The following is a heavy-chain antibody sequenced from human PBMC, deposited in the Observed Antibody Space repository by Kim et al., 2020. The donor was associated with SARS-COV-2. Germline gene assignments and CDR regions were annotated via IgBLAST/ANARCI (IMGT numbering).Heavy chain of an antibody. J-gene: IGHJ4*02. Sequence: YYADSVKGRFTISRDNSKNTLYLQMNSLRAEDTAVYYCARTLEWSYEVDYWGQGTLVTVSS. V-gene: IGHV3-33*01. D-gene: IGHD3-3*01. CDR3: ARTLEWSYEVDY.